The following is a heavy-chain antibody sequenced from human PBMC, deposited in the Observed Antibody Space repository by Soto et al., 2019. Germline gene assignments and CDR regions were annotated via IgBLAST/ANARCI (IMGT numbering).Heavy chain of an antibody. CDR2: IYYSGTT. V-gene: IGHV4-39*01. CDR1: GGSISNTDYY. CDR3: ARMGVRLVYYMDV. D-gene: IGHD3-16*01. Sequence: TSETLSLTCTVSGGSISNTDYYWGWIRQPPGKGPEWIGNIYYSGTTYYNPSLKNRVTISVDTSKNQFSLKLTSVTAADTAVYYCARMGVRLVYYMDVWGKGTTVTVS. J-gene: IGHJ6*03.